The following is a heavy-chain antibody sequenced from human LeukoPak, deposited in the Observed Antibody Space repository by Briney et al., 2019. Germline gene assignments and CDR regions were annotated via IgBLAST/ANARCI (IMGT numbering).Heavy chain of an antibody. J-gene: IGHJ4*02. CDR1: GFTFSSYS. D-gene: IGHD1-14*01. V-gene: IGHV3-21*01. Sequence: GGSLRLSCAASGFTFSSYSMNWVRQAPGKGLECVSSISISSSYIYYAYSVRGRFASSRDNAKKALYLKMNSLRAEDTAVYYCASGNRTRLDYWGQGTLVTVSS. CDR2: ISISSSYI. CDR3: ASGNRTRLDY.